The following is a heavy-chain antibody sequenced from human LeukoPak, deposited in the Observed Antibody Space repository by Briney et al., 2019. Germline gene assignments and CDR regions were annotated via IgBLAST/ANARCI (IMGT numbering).Heavy chain of an antibody. Sequence: SETLSLTCTVSGGSISSYYWSWIRQPPGKGLEWIVYIYYSGSTNYNPSLKSRVTISVDTSKNQFSLKLSSVTAADTAVYYCARVQTRWLQLNWFDPWGQGTLVTVPS. CDR3: ARVQTRWLQLNWFDP. D-gene: IGHD5-12*01. CDR1: GGSISSYY. J-gene: IGHJ5*02. CDR2: IYYSGST. V-gene: IGHV4-59*08.